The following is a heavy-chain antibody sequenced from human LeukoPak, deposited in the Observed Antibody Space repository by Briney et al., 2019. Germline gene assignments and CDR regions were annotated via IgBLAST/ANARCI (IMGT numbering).Heavy chain of an antibody. CDR3: ARGVLRGPSFDP. D-gene: IGHD4-17*01. CDR1: GGSISSYY. Sequence: SETLSLTCTVSGGSISSYYWSWIRQPPGKGLEWIGEINHSGSTNCNPSLKSRVTISVDTSKNQFSLKLSSVTAADTAVYYCARGVLRGPSFDPWGQGTLVTVSS. J-gene: IGHJ5*02. V-gene: IGHV4-34*01. CDR2: INHSGST.